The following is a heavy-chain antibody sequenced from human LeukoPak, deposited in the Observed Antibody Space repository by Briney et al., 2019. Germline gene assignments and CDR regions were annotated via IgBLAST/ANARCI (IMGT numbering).Heavy chain of an antibody. V-gene: IGHV4-34*01. CDR3: ARRVFTMVRGVITRPAYFDY. D-gene: IGHD3-10*01. J-gene: IGHJ4*02. CDR2: INHSGST. CDR1: GGSFSGYY. Sequence: SETLSLTCAAYGGSFSGYYWSWIRQPPGKGLEWIGEINHSGSTNYNPSLKSRVTISVDTSKNQFSLKLSSVTAADTAVYYCARRVFTMVRGVITRPAYFDYWGQGTLVTVSS.